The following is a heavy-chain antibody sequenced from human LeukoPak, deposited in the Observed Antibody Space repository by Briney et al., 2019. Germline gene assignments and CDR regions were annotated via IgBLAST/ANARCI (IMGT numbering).Heavy chain of an antibody. Sequence: PGGSLRLSCAASGFTVSSNYMSWVRQAPGKGLEWVSVIYSGGSTYYADSVKGRFTISRDNSKNTLYLQMNSLRAEDTAVYYCARDQLVGDYYYCGMDVWGQGTTVTVSS. D-gene: IGHD1-26*01. CDR2: IYSGGST. J-gene: IGHJ6*02. CDR3: ARDQLVGDYYYCGMDV. CDR1: GFTVSSNY. V-gene: IGHV3-66*01.